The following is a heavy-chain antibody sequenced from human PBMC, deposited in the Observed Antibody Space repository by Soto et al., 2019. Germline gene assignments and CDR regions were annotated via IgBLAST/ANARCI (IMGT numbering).Heavy chain of an antibody. Sequence: QVQLVESEGGVVQPGRSLRLSCAASGFTFSSYAMHWVRQAPGKGLEWVAVISYDGSNKYYADSVKGRFTISRDNSKNTLYLQMNSLRAEDTAVYYCARDRVGATGDYYYYYGIDVRGQGTTVTVSS. CDR3: ARDRVGATGDYYYYYGIDV. CDR2: ISYDGSNK. J-gene: IGHJ6*02. D-gene: IGHD1-26*01. CDR1: GFTFSSYA. V-gene: IGHV3-30-3*01.